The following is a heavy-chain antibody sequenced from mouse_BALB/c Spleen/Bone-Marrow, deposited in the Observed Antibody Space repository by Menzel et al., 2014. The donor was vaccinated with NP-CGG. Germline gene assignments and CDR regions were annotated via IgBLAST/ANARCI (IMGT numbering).Heavy chain of an antibody. CDR3: ARDYGSSFDY. V-gene: IGHV3-8*02. Sequence: EVMLVESGPSLVKPSQTLSLTCSVTGDSITSGYWNWIRKLPGNKFEYMGYISHSGSTYYNPSLKSRISITRDTSKNXFYLQLNSVTTEDTATYYCARDYGSSFDYWGQGTTLTVSS. J-gene: IGHJ2*01. CDR2: ISHSGST. CDR1: GDSITSGY. D-gene: IGHD1-1*01.